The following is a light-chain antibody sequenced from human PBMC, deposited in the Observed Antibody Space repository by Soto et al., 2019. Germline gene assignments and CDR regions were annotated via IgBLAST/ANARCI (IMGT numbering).Light chain of an antibody. Sequence: QSALTQPPSASGSPGQSVTISCTGTSSDVGSYNYVSWYQQHPDNAPKLMIYEVNKRPSGVPDRFSGSKSGNTASLTVSGLQAEDEADYYCTSYAGYNNPVVFGGGTKLTVL. CDR3: TSYAGYNNPVV. CDR2: EVN. V-gene: IGLV2-8*01. J-gene: IGLJ2*01. CDR1: SSDVGSYNY.